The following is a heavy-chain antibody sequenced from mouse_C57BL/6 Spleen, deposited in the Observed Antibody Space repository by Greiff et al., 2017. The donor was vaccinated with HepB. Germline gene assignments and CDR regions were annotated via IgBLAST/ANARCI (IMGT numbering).Heavy chain of an antibody. V-gene: IGHV5-4*01. D-gene: IGHD2-3*01. Sequence: EVQLVESGGGLVKPGGSLKLSCAASGFTFSSYAMSWVRQTPEKRLEWVATISDGGSYTYYPDNVKGRFTISRDNAKNNLYLQMSHLKSEDTAMYYCARLMMGDAMDYWGQGTSVTVSS. CDR3: ARLMMGDAMDY. J-gene: IGHJ4*01. CDR1: GFTFSSYA. CDR2: ISDGGSYT.